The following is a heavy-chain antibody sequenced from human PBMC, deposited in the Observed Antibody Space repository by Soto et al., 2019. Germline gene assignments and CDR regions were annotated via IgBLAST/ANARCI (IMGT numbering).Heavy chain of an antibody. CDR1: GFSFSSYW. V-gene: IGHV3-7*03. CDR2: IKPDGIEK. D-gene: IGHD2-15*01. J-gene: IGHJ6*04. Sequence: EVQLVESGGGLVQPGGSLRLSCAASGFSFSSYWMSWVRQAPGKGLEWVANIKPDGIEKYYVDSARGRFTISRDNDKDALYLQITSLRDEDTAVYYCERVSICTGGSCDYYYYYGMDVWGEGTTVTVSS. CDR3: ERVSICTGGSCDYYYYYGMDV.